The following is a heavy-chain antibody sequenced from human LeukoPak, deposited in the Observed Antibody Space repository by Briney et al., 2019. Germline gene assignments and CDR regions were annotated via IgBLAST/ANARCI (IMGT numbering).Heavy chain of an antibody. CDR1: GFTVSSNY. J-gene: IGHJ5*02. CDR3: ARGLLWFGELRSGWFDP. CDR2: ISSSGSTI. D-gene: IGHD3-10*01. V-gene: IGHV3-11*04. Sequence: GGSLRLSCAASGFTVSSNYMSWVRQAPGKGLEWVSYISSSGSTIYYADSVKGRFTISRDNAKNSLYLQMNSLRAEDTAVYYCARGLLWFGELRSGWFDPWGQGTLVTVSS.